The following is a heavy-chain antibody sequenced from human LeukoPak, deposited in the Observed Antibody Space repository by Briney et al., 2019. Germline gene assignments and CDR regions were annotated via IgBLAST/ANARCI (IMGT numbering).Heavy chain of an antibody. CDR1: GGSVSSSSHY. V-gene: IGHV4-39*01. CDR3: ARHSSGGATHFDH. Sequence: SETLSLTCSVSGGSVSSSSHYWGWIRQPPGKGLEWIGSIYNGGAIYYNPSLKSRVAISVDTSKNHFSLKLSSVTAADTAVYYCARHSSGGATHFDHWGQGTLVTVSS. J-gene: IGHJ4*02. CDR2: IYNGGAI. D-gene: IGHD3-16*01.